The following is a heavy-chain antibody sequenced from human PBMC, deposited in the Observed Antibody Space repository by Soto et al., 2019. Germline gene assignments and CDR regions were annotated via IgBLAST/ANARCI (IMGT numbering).Heavy chain of an antibody. CDR1: GFTFSSYA. V-gene: IGHV3-23*01. CDR3: AKRSSSSTFDY. D-gene: IGHD6-6*01. J-gene: IGHJ4*02. Sequence: GGSLGLSCAAYGFTFSSYAMSWVRQAPGKGLEWVSVISGSDDSTYYADSVKGRFTISRDNSKNTLYLQMNSLRAEDTAVYYCAKRSSSSTFDYWGQGTLVTVSS. CDR2: ISGSDDST.